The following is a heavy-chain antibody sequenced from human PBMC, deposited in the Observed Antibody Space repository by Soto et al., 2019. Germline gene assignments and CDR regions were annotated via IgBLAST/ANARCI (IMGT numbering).Heavy chain of an antibody. CDR3: ARWPSYDLGMEV. CDR2: IYHSGST. V-gene: IGHV4-30-2*01. Sequence: PSENLSLTCAFSGFPLSSGGYYWRWIPQPPRKGLEWIRDIYHSGSTYYNPSIKSRVTISVERSKNTFSLKLSSVTAADTPVYYCARWPSYDLGMEVWGKGSTVT. CDR1: GFPLSSGGYY. J-gene: IGHJ6*04. D-gene: IGHD3-3*01.